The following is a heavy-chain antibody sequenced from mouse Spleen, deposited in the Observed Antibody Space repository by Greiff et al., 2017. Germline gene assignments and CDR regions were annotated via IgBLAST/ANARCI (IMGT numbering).Heavy chain of an antibody. D-gene: IGHD2-14*01. V-gene: IGHV5-9-3*01. Sequence: EVQGVESGGGLVKPGGSLKLSCAASGFTFSSYAMSWVRQTPEKRLEWVATISSGGSYTYYPDSVKGRFTISRDNAKNTLYLQMSSLRSEDTAMYYCARKVRRGGYAMDYWGQGTSVTVSS. CDR1: GFTFSSYA. CDR2: ISSGGSYT. J-gene: IGHJ4*01. CDR3: ARKVRRGGYAMDY.